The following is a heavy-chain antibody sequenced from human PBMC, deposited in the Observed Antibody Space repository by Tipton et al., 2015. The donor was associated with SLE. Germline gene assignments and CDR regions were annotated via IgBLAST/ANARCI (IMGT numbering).Heavy chain of an antibody. J-gene: IGHJ6*03. CDR3: ARDGGITTDIDV. V-gene: IGHV4-59*01. Sequence: LRLSCAASGFTFSDYYMNWIRQPPGKGLEWVGFISYSGNTNYNPSLKSRVTISIDTSNNLFYLRLMSVTAADTAAYYCARDGGITTDIDVWGKGITVTVSS. D-gene: IGHD3-10*01. CDR1: GFTFSDYY. CDR2: ISYSGNT.